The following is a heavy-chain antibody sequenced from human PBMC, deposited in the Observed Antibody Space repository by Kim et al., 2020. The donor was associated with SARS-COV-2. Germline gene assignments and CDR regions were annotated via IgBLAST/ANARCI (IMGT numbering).Heavy chain of an antibody. Sequence: SETLSLTCTVSGGSISSGGYYWSWIRQHPGKGLEWIGYIYYSGSTYYNPSLKSRVTISVDTSKNQFSLKLSSVTAADTAVYYCARTSGELLWFGGIDYWGHGTLVTVSS. V-gene: IGHV4-31*03. CDR3: ARTSGELLWFGGIDY. CDR1: GGSISSGGYY. J-gene: IGHJ4*01. CDR2: IYYSGST. D-gene: IGHD3-10*01.